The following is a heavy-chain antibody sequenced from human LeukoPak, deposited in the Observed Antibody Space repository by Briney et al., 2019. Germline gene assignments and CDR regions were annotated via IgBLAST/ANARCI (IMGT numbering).Heavy chain of an antibody. J-gene: IGHJ4*02. CDR1: GYTFTSYY. CDR3: ARDGEMTTKFYYFDC. D-gene: IGHD5-24*01. Sequence: SVKVSCKASGYTFTSYYMHWVRQAPGQGLEWMGIINPNSGSISYAQKFQGRVTMTRDTSTSTVYMELSSLRSEDTAVYYCARDGEMTTKFYYFDCWGQGTLVTVSS. CDR2: INPNSGSI. V-gene: IGHV1-46*01.